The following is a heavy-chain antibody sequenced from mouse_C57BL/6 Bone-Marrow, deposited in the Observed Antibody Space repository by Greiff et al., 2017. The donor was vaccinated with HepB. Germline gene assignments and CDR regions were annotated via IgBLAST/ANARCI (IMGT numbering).Heavy chain of an antibody. J-gene: IGHJ4*01. CDR3: ARDLGYYAMDD. CDR1: GFTFSSYA. CDR2: ISDGGSYT. V-gene: IGHV5-4*01. Sequence: EVQVVESGGGLVKPGGSLKLSCAASGFTFSSYAMSWVRQTPEKRLEWVATISDGGSYTYYPDNVKGRFTISRDNAKNNLYLQMSHLKSEDTAMYYCARDLGYYAMDDWGQGTSVTVSS. D-gene: IGHD4-1*01.